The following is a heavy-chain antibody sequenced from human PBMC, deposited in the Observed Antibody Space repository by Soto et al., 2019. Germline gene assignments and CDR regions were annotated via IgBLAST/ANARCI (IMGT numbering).Heavy chain of an antibody. CDR2: IRSKAYGGTT. J-gene: IGHJ6*02. CDR1: GFTFGDYA. Sequence: GGSLRLSCTASGFTFGDYAMSWVRQAPGKGLEWVGFIRSKAYGGTTEYAASVKGRFTISRDDSKSIAYLQMNSLKTEDTAVYYCTSCIAADYYYYGMDVWGQGTTVTVSS. CDR3: TSCIAADYYYYGMDV. V-gene: IGHV3-49*04. D-gene: IGHD6-13*01.